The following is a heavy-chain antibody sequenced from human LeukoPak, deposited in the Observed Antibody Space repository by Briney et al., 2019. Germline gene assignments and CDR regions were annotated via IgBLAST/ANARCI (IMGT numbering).Heavy chain of an antibody. CDR2: TYYRSKWYT. Sequence: SQTLSLTCAISGDSVSSNSAACNWIRQSPSRGLEWLGRTYYRSKWYTDYAVSVKSRITINPDTSKNQFSLQLNSVTPEDTAVYYCARDWSSSSSWFPHFDYWGQGTLVTVSS. J-gene: IGHJ4*02. V-gene: IGHV6-1*01. D-gene: IGHD6-13*01. CDR3: ARDWSSSSSWFPHFDY. CDR1: GDSVSSNSAA.